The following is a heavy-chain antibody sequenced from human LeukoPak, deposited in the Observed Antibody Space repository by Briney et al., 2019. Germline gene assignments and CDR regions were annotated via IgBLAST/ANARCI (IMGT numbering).Heavy chain of an antibody. D-gene: IGHD3-22*01. V-gene: IGHV4-59*01. J-gene: IGHJ4*02. CDR2: IHYSGSS. Sequence: SETLSLTCAVSGGSISTYYWSWIRQPPGKGLEWIGYIHYSGSSNYNPSLKSRVTISLDTSKNQFSLKLSSVTAADTAVYYCARDLFRYDSSGYLDYWGQGTLVTVSS. CDR1: GGSISTYY. CDR3: ARDLFRYDSSGYLDY.